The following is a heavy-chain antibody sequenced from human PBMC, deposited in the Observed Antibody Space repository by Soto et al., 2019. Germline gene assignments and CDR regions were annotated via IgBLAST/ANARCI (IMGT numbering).Heavy chain of an antibody. CDR1: GGTFSSYA. D-gene: IGHD3-16*01. CDR3: ARGDYDYVWGSSPVVMDV. V-gene: IGHV1-69*01. Sequence: QVQLVQSGAEVKKPGSSVKVSCKASGGTFSSYAISWVRQAPGQGLEWMGGIIPIFGTANYAQKFQGRVTITADESTSTAYMELSSLRSEDTAVYYCARGDYDYVWGSSPVVMDVWGQGTTVTVSS. J-gene: IGHJ6*02. CDR2: IIPIFGTA.